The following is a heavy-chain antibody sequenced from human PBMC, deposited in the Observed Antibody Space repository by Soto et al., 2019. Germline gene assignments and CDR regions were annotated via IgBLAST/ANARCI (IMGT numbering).Heavy chain of an antibody. D-gene: IGHD2-21*01. J-gene: IGHJ3*02. CDR1: GFTFNNYA. Sequence: PGGSLRLSCAASGFTFNNYAMNWVRQAPGKGLDWVAAISANGETTYHADSVKGRFTIPRDNSKNTLYLQMNSLRAEDTAVYYCAKVPSTYEVMVIRADAFDNWGQGTMVTVPS. CDR2: ISANGETT. V-gene: IGHV3-23*01. CDR3: AKVPSTYEVMVIRADAFDN.